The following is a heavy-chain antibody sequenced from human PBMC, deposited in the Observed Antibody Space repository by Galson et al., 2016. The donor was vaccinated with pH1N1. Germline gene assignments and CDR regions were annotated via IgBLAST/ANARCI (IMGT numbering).Heavy chain of an antibody. J-gene: IGHJ6*02. D-gene: IGHD1-7*01. CDR2: ITSRGRT. V-gene: IGHV3-23*01. Sequence: SLRLSCAASGFTFSNYAMSWVRQAPGKGLEWVPIITSRGRTYYADSVKGRFTISRDNSKNTLYLQMSSLRAEDTALYYCARTSEDFADVDLRVFYYYGMDVWGQGTTVTVSS. CDR1: GFTFSNYA. CDR3: ARTSEDFADVDLRVFYYYGMDV.